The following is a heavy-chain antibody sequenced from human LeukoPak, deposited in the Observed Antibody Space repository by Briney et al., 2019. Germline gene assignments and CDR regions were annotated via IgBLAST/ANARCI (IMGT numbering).Heavy chain of an antibody. CDR1: GGSISSYY. V-gene: IGHV4-59*08. D-gene: IGHD6-13*01. Sequence: SETLSLTCTASGGSISSYYWSWIRQPPRKGLEWIGYIYYSGSTNYNPSLKSRVTISVDTSKNQFSLKLSSVTAADTAVYYCARTSSWYERYYYGMDVWGQGTTVTVSS. J-gene: IGHJ6*02. CDR2: IYYSGST. CDR3: ARTSSWYERYYYGMDV.